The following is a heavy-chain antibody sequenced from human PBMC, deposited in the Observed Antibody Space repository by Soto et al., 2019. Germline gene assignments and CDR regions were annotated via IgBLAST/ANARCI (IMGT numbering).Heavy chain of an antibody. CDR1: GFTFSGSA. J-gene: IGHJ6*02. V-gene: IGHV3-73*02. CDR3: GYNFWSGHYSVGQTSGMDV. D-gene: IGHD3-3*01. Sequence: EVQLVESGGGLVQPGGSLKLSCAASGFTFSGSAIHWVRQASGKGLEWFGRITNKLTNYATAYAASVTGRFTISRDDSKNMAFLQMNSLKIDDTAVYYCGYNFWSGHYSVGQTSGMDVWGQGTTVTVSS. CDR2: ITNKLTNYAT.